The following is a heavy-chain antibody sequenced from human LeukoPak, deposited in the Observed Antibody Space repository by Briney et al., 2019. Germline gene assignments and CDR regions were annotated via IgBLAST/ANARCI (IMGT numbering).Heavy chain of an antibody. V-gene: IGHV1-69*01. D-gene: IGHD6-13*01. CDR1: GGTFSSYA. J-gene: IGHJ4*02. Sequence: ASVKVSCKASGGTFSSYAISWVRQAPGQGLEWMGGIIPIFGTANYAQKFQGRVTITADESTSTAYMELSSLISEDTAVYYCARYLSSWYDYWGQGTLVTVSS. CDR2: IIPIFGTA. CDR3: ARYLSSWYDY.